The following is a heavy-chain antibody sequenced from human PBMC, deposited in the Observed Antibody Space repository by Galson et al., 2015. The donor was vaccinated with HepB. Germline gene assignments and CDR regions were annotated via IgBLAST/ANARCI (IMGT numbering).Heavy chain of an antibody. CDR2: IRSKANSYAT. J-gene: IGHJ5*02. V-gene: IGHV3-73*01. CDR3: TRPAYSSGPPS. D-gene: IGHD6-19*01. Sequence: SLRLSCAASGFTFSGSAMHWVRQASGKGLEWVGRIRSKANSYATAYAASVKGRFTISRDDSKNTAYLQMNSLKTEDTAVYYCTRPAYSSGPPSWGQGTLVTVSS. CDR1: GFTFSGSA.